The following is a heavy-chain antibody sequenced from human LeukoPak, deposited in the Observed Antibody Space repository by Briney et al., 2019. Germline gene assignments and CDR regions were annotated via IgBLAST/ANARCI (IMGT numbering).Heavy chain of an antibody. CDR1: GGSISSYY. Sequence: SETLSLTCTVSGGSISSYYWSWIRQPPGKGLEWIGYIYYSGSTNYNPSLKSRVTMSVDTSKNQFSLKLSSVTAADTAVYYCAREWRSSSSSDYFDYWGQGTLVTVSS. CDR3: AREWRSSSSSDYFDY. J-gene: IGHJ4*02. D-gene: IGHD6-13*01. V-gene: IGHV4-59*12. CDR2: IYYSGST.